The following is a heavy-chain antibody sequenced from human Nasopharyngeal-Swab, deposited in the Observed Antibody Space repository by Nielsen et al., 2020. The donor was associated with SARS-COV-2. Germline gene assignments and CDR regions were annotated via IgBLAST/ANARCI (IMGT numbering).Heavy chain of an antibody. CDR3: ARDAGGFYTKDQPYFDY. Sequence: WVRQAPEQGLGWMGIINPTGGSTTYAQKFQGRVIMTRDTSTSTLYMELRGLRSEDTAVYFCARDAGGFYTKDQPYFDYWGQGSLVTVSS. CDR2: INPTGGST. J-gene: IGHJ4*02. V-gene: IGHV1-46*01. D-gene: IGHD3-10*01.